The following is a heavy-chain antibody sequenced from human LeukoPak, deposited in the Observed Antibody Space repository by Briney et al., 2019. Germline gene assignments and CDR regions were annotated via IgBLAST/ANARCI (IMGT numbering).Heavy chain of an antibody. Sequence: SETLSLTCTVSGVSISSSNSYWGWIRQPPGKGLEWIGYIYYSGSTNYNPSLKSRVTISVDTSKNQFSLKLSSVTAADTAVYYCARGRSGTGGVDYWGQGTLVTVSS. J-gene: IGHJ4*02. CDR1: GVSISSSNSY. CDR3: ARGRSGTGGVDY. V-gene: IGHV4-61*05. CDR2: IYYSGST. D-gene: IGHD2-8*02.